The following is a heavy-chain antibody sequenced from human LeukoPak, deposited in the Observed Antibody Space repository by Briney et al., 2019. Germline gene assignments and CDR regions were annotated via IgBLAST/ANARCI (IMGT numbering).Heavy chain of an antibody. V-gene: IGHV3-30*04. Sequence: SGGSLRLSCAASGFTFSSYAMHWVRQAPGKGREWGAVISYDGSNKYYADSVKGRFTISRDNSKNTLYLQMNSLRAEDTAVYYCARGSWFDPWGQGTMVTVSS. CDR1: GFTFSSYA. J-gene: IGHJ5*02. CDR2: ISYDGSNK. CDR3: ARGSWFDP.